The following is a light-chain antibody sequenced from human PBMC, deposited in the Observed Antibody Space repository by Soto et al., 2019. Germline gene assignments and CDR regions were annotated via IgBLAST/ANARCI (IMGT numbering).Light chain of an antibody. Sequence: SSELTQPPSVSVSPGQTASITCSGDKLGDKYACWYQQKPGQSPVLVIYQDSKRPSGIPERFSGSNSGNTATLTISGTQAMDEADYYCQAWDSSTDWVFGTGTKLTVL. CDR3: QAWDSSTDWV. V-gene: IGLV3-1*01. J-gene: IGLJ1*01. CDR2: QDS. CDR1: KLGDKY.